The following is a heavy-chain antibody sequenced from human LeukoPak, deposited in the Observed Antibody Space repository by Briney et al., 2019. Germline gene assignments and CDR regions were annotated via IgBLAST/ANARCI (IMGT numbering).Heavy chain of an antibody. J-gene: IGHJ2*01. CDR2: IYYSGST. Sequence: SETLSLTCTVSGGSSSSYYWSWIRQPPGKGLEWIGYIYYSGSTNYNPSLKTRVTISVDTSKNQFSLKLSSVTAADTAVYYCARSGPVGATWYFDLWGRGTLVTVSS. V-gene: IGHV4-59*08. D-gene: IGHD1-26*01. CDR3: ARSGPVGATWYFDL. CDR1: GGSSSSYY.